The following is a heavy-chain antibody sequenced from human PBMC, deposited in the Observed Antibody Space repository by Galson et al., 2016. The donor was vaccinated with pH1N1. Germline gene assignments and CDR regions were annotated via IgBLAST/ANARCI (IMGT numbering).Heavy chain of an antibody. Sequence: SLRLSCAASGLTFSHYWMSWVRQAPGRGLEWVANIKENGSEKKYLDSVKGRFTISRDNAKHSVSLQMNNLRAEDTAVYYCASQRLCSSESPFEFWGQGALVTVSS. CDR3: ASQRLCSSESPFEF. J-gene: IGHJ4*02. V-gene: IGHV3-7*01. CDR1: GLTFSHYW. D-gene: IGHD3-10*02. CDR2: IKENGSEK.